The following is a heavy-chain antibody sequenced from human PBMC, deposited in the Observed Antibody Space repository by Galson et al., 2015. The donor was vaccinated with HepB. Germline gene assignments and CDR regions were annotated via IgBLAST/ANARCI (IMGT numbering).Heavy chain of an antibody. Sequence: SLRLSCAASGFTFSGSAMHWVRQTSGKGLEWVGRIRSQASSYATAYAAPVKGRFTIFRDDSKSTAYLQMNSLKTEDTAVYYCTRICVTIIVVVILDYWGQGTLVTVSS. D-gene: IGHD3-22*01. J-gene: IGHJ4*02. CDR3: TRICVTIIVVVILDY. V-gene: IGHV3-73*01. CDR2: IRSQASSYAT. CDR1: GFTFSGSA.